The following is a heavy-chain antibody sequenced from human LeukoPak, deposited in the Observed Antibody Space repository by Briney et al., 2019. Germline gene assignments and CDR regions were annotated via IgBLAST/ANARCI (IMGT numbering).Heavy chain of an antibody. J-gene: IGHJ4*02. V-gene: IGHV3-23*01. CDR3: AKNGHGSGSYYPRTKYYFDY. CDR2: ISGSGGNT. Sequence: GGSLRLSCAASGFTFSSYVMNWVRQAPGKGLEWVSTISGSGGNTYYADSVKGRFTISRDNSKNTLYLQMNSLRAEDTAVYYCAKNGHGSGSYYPRTKYYFDYWGQGTLVTVSS. D-gene: IGHD3-10*01. CDR1: GFTFSSYV.